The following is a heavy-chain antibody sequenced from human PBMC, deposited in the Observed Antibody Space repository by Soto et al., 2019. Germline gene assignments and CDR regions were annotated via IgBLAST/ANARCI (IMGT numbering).Heavy chain of an antibody. CDR1: GGSISSGDSY. J-gene: IGHJ4*02. D-gene: IGHD3-10*01. CDR3: ARAQGSGFLVS. Sequence: SETLSLTCTVSGGSISSGDSYWSWIRQPPGKGLEWIGYIYYSGSTYYNPSLKSRVTISVDTSKNQFSLKLSSVTAADTAVYYCARAQGSGFLVSWGQGTLVTVSS. V-gene: IGHV4-30-4*01. CDR2: IYYSGST.